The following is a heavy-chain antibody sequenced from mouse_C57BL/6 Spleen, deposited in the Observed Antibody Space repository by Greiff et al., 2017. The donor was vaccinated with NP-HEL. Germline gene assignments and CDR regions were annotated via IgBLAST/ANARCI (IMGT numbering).Heavy chain of an antibody. J-gene: IGHJ3*01. CDR1: GFTFSSYG. D-gene: IGHD2-1*01. CDR2: ISSGGSYT. CDR3: ARRYGNYFAY. Sequence: EVKVVESGGDLVKPGGSLKLSCAASGFTFSSYGMSWVRQTPDKRLEWVATISSGGSYTYYPDSVKGRFTISRDNAKNTLYLQMSSLKSEDTAMYYCARRYGNYFAYWGQGTLVTVSA. V-gene: IGHV5-6*02.